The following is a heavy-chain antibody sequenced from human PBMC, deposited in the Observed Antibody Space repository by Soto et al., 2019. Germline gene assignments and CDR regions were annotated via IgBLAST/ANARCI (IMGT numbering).Heavy chain of an antibody. CDR2: ISYDGSNK. V-gene: IGHV3-30*18. CDR3: AKDREQLWPYYYYGMDV. Sequence: EGSLRLSCAASGFTFSSYGMHWVRQAPGKGLEWVAVISYDGSNKYYADSVKGRFTISRDNSKNTLYLQMNSLRAEDTAVYYCAKDREQLWPYYYYGMDVWGQGTTVTVSS. D-gene: IGHD5-18*01. J-gene: IGHJ6*02. CDR1: GFTFSSYG.